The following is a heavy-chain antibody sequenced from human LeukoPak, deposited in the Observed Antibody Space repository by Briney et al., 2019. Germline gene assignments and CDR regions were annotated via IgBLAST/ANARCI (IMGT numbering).Heavy chain of an antibody. D-gene: IGHD6-13*01. Sequence: GGSLRLSCVASGFTFSSYEMQWVRQAPGKGREWVSYISNSGRTIHYADSAKGRFTISRDNAKSSLFLHMNSLRAEDTAVYYCARGDNSSTWNYSFDYWAQGTLVTVSS. CDR3: ARGDNSSTWNYSFDY. V-gene: IGHV3-48*03. CDR1: GFTFSSYE. J-gene: IGHJ4*02. CDR2: ISNSGRTI.